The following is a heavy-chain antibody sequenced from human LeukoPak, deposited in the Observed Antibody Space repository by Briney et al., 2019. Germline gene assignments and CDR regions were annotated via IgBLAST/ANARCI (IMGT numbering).Heavy chain of an antibody. CDR1: GGSISSSSYY. V-gene: IGHV4-61*01. CDR3: ARDYRSYYFDY. Sequence: SETLSLTCTVSGGSISSSSYYWSWIRQPPGKGLEWIGYIYYSGSTNYNPSLKSRVTISVDTSKNQFSLKLSSVAAADTAVYYCARDYRSYYFDYWGQGTLVTVSS. J-gene: IGHJ4*02. D-gene: IGHD3-10*01. CDR2: IYYSGST.